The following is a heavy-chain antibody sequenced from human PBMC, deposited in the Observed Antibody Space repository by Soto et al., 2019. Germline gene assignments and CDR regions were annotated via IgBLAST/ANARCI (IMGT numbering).Heavy chain of an antibody. V-gene: IGHV3-30*04. Sequence: PWGSLRLSCAASGFTFISYSLHFFRHSPCKGLEWVAVISYDGNKKYYEDSVKGRFSISRDTSKNTLYLQMSSLRAEDTAVYYCARSVAVAALDSWGQGTLVTVSS. D-gene: IGHD6-19*01. CDR3: ARSVAVAALDS. J-gene: IGHJ4*02. CDR2: ISYDGNKK. CDR1: GFTFISYS.